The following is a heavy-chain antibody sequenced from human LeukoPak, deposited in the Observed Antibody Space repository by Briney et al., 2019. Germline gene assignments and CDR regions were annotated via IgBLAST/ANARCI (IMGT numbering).Heavy chain of an antibody. V-gene: IGHV3-30*18. Sequence: PGGSLRLSCAASGFIFSNYAIHWVRQAPGKGLEWVTAISYNGDNQHYADPVKGRFTISRDNSKNTLYLQMNSLRAEDTAVYYCAELGITMIGGVWGKGTTVTISS. D-gene: IGHD3-10*02. CDR3: AELGITMIGGV. J-gene: IGHJ6*04. CDR2: ISYNGDNQ. CDR1: GFIFSNYA.